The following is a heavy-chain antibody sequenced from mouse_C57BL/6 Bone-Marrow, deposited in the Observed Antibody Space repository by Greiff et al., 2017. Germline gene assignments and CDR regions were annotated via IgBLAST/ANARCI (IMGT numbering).Heavy chain of an antibody. CDR2: ISSGSSTI. Sequence: EVHLVESGGGLVKPGGSLKLSCAASGFTFSDYGMHWVRQAPEKGLEWVAYISSGSSTIYYADTVKGRFTISRDNAKDTLFLQMTSLRSEDTAMYYFARPGCSGDVDYWGQGTTLTVSS. CDR1: GFTFSDYG. V-gene: IGHV5-17*01. J-gene: IGHJ2*01. CDR3: ARPGCSGDVDY. D-gene: IGHD6-1*01.